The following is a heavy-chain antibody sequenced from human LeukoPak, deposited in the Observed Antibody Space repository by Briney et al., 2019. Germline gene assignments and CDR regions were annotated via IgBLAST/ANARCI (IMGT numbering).Heavy chain of an antibody. CDR2: MKHNSGNK. Sequence: GASAKVSCKASGYTFTSYDINWVRQATGQGLERMGWMKHNSGNKCYAQKFQGRFTMTRHTSMSTAYMELSSLRSEDTAVYYCARSGDTYYYDFYDYWGQGTLVTVSS. CDR1: GYTFTSYD. J-gene: IGHJ4*02. D-gene: IGHD3-22*01. V-gene: IGHV1-8*01. CDR3: ARSGDTYYYDFYDY.